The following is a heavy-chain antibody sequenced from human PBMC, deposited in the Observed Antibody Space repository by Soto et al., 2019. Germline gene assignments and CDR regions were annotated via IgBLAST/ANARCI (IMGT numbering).Heavy chain of an antibody. CDR3: ARDPAITMVRGAYYFDY. J-gene: IGHJ4*02. V-gene: IGHV4-39*07. D-gene: IGHD3-10*01. CDR1: GGSISSSSYY. Sequence: SETLSLTCTVSGGSISSSSYYWGWIRQPPGKGLEWIGSIYYSGSTYYNPSLKSRVTISVDTSKNQFSLKLSSVTAADTAVYYCARDPAITMVRGAYYFDYWGQGTLVTVSS. CDR2: IYYSGST.